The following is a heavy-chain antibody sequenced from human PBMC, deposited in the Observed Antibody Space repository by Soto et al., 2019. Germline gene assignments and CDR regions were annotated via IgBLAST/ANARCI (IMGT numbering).Heavy chain of an antibody. J-gene: IGHJ4*02. CDR1: GGSISSYY. V-gene: IGHV4-4*07. CDR3: ARGRYCSSTSCYTFDY. CDR2: IYTSGST. D-gene: IGHD2-2*02. Sequence: PSETLSLTCTVPGGSISSYYWSWIRQPAGKGLEWIGRIYTSGSTNYNPSLKSRVTMSVDTSKNQFSLKLSSVTAADTAVYYCARGRYCSSTSCYTFDYWGQGTLVTVSS.